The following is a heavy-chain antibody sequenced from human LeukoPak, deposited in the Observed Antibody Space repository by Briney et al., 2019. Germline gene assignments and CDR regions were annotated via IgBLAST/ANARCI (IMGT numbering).Heavy chain of an antibody. CDR3: ARDPARGGY. CDR2: ISSSGSNI. Sequence: GGCLRLSCAASGFTFSSYEMNWVRQAPGKGLEWVSYISSSGSNIYYADSVKGRFTISRDNAKNSLYLQMNSLRAEDTAVYYCARDPARGGYWGQGTLVTVSS. J-gene: IGHJ4*02. CDR1: GFTFSSYE. D-gene: IGHD3-16*01. V-gene: IGHV3-48*03.